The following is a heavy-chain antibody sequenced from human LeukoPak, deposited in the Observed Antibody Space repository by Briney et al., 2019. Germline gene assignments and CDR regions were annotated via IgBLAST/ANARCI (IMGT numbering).Heavy chain of an antibody. CDR2: IIPIFGTA. V-gene: IGHV1-69*06. CDR3: AKTPDILTGYSFDY. J-gene: IGHJ4*02. Sequence: ASVKVSCKASGYPFSGYYMHWVRQAPGQGLEWMGGIIPIFGTANYAQKFQGRVTITADKSTSTAYMELSSLRSEDTVVYYCAKTPDILTGYSFDYWGQGTLVTVSS. D-gene: IGHD3-9*01. CDR1: GYPFSGYY.